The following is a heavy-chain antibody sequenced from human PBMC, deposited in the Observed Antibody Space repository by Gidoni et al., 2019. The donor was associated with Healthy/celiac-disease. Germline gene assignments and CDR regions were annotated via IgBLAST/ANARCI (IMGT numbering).Heavy chain of an antibody. CDR1: GFTFSSYG. CDR3: AKDPPSYDFWSGYYAD. D-gene: IGHD3-3*01. V-gene: IGHV3-30*18. CDR2: ISYGGSNK. Sequence: QMQLVESGGGVVQPGRSMRLSCSACGFTFSSYGMHWVRPAPGKGLAWVAVISYGGSNKYYADSVKGRFTISRDNSKNTLYLQMNSLRAEDTAVYYCAKDPPSYDFWSGYYADWGQGTLVTVSS. J-gene: IGHJ4*02.